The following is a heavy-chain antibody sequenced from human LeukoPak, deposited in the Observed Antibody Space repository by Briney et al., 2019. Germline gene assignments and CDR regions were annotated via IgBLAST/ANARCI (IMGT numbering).Heavy chain of an antibody. V-gene: IGHV4-4*07. CDR3: ARGGTTLGTGLDV. D-gene: IGHD4-11*01. CDR2: VYTRGSN. CDR1: SASVSTYY. Sequence: SETLSLTCTVSSASVSTYYWSWIRQPAGEGLEWIGRVYTRGSNKYNPSLKSRVTMSVDTSKNQLSLKLRSVTAADTAVYYCARGGTTLGTGLDVWGQGTTFTVSS. J-gene: IGHJ6*02.